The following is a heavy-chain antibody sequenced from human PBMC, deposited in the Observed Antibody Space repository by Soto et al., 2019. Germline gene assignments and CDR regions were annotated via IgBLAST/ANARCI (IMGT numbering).Heavy chain of an antibody. J-gene: IGHJ3*02. CDR2: ISAYNGNT. V-gene: IGHV1-18*01. Sequence: QVQLVQSGVEVKKPGASVKVSCKASGYTFSSYGVTWVRQAPGQGLEWMGWISAYNGNTNYAQKLQVRVTMTADTYTRTAYMELRSLRSDDTAVYYCARGGATDVRNAFDMWGQGTMVTVSS. CDR1: GYTFSSYG. D-gene: IGHD1-26*01. CDR3: ARGGATDVRNAFDM.